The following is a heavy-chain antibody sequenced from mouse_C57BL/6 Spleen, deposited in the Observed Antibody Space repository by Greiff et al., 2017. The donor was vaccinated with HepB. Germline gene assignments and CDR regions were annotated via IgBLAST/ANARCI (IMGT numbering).Heavy chain of an antibody. CDR2: IYPGDGDT. V-gene: IGHV1-82*01. CDR1: GYAFSSSW. J-gene: IGHJ2*01. CDR3: ARWRENDGPGYYFDY. D-gene: IGHD2-3*01. Sequence: QVQLQQSGPELVKPGASVKISCKASGYAFSSSWMNWVKQRPGKGLEWIGRIYPGDGDTNYNGKFKGKATLTADKSSSTAYMQLSSLTSEDSAVYFCARWRENDGPGYYFDYWGQGTTLTVSS.